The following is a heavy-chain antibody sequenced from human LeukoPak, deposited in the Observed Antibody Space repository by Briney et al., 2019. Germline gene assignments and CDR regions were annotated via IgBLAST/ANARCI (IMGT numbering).Heavy chain of an antibody. CDR3: AKDRGGLRSVPAAIAY. J-gene: IGHJ4*02. CDR1: GFTFSSYG. V-gene: IGHV3-30*02. CDR2: IRYDGSNK. D-gene: IGHD2-2*02. Sequence: GGSLRLSCAASGFTFSSYGMHWVRQAPGKGLEWVAFIRYDGSNKYYADSVKGRFTISRDDSKNTLYLQMNSLRAEDTAVYYCAKDRGGLRSVPAAIAYWGQGTLVTVSS.